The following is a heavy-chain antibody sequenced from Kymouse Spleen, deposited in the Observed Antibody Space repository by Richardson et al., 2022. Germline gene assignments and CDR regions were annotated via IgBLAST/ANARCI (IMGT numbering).Heavy chain of an antibody. CDR1: GFTFSNAW. Sequence: EVQLVESGGGLVKPGGSLRLSCAASGFTFSNAWMSWVRQAPGKGLEWVGRIKSKTDGGTTDYAAPVKGRFTISRDDSKNTLYLQMNSLKTEDTAVYYCTTSSGDYYYYYGMDVWGQGTTVTVSS. CDR2: IKSKTDGGTT. CDR3: TTSSGDYYYYYGMDV. D-gene: IGHD6-19*01. J-gene: IGHJ6*02. V-gene: IGHV3-15*01.